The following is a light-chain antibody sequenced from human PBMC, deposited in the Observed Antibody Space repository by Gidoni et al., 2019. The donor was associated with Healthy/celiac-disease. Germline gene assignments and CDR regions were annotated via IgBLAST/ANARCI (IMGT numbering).Light chain of an antibody. J-gene: IGKJ5*01. CDR3: QQYGSSPG. CDR1: QSVSSSY. V-gene: IGKV3-20*01. Sequence: EIVLTQSPGTLSLSPGERATLSCRASQSVSSSYLAWYQQKPGQAPRLLIYGASSRATGIPDRFSGSGSGTEFTLTIRRLEPEDFAVYYCQQYGSSPGIGQGTRLEIK. CDR2: GAS.